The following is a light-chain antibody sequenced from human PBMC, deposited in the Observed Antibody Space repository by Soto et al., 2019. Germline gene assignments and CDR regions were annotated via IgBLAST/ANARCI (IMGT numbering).Light chain of an antibody. J-gene: IGKJ4*01. CDR1: QNIDTY. V-gene: IGKV1-33*01. Sequence: DIQMTQSPSSLSASVGDRVTITCRASQNIDTYLNWFQQKPGKAPKLLIYDASHLETGVPSRFSGSGSGTAFTFTISSLQPEDVGTYYCQQYDNLPLTFGGGTKVEV. CDR3: QQYDNLPLT. CDR2: DAS.